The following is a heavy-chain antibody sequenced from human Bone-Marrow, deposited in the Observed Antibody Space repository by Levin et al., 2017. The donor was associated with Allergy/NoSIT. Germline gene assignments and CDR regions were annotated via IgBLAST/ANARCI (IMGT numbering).Heavy chain of an antibody. CDR3: ARGAPAADSFPAIAYYGLDV. V-gene: IGHV4-59*01. Sequence: SETLSLTCSVSGGSSSDYFWSWIRQSPGKGLEWVGYISDSGTTDYNPSLKSRVTISIDTSKKQFSLRLSSVTAADTAVYYCARGAPAADSFPAIAYYGLDVWGPGSTVTVSS. D-gene: IGHD2-15*01. CDR2: ISDSGTT. CDR1: GGSSSDYF. J-gene: IGHJ6*02.